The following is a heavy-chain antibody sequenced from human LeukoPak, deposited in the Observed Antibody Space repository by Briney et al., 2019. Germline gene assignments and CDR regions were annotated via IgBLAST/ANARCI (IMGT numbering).Heavy chain of an antibody. D-gene: IGHD3-3*01. CDR2: IYYSGST. Sequence: PSETLSLTCTVSGGSISSGDYYWSWIRQPPGKGLEWIGYIYYSGSTYYNPSLKSRVTISVDTSKNQFSLKLSSVTAADTAVYYCARDHSDFWSGYYPDHRAFDIWGQGTMVTVTS. CDR3: ARDHSDFWSGYYPDHRAFDI. V-gene: IGHV4-30-4*08. J-gene: IGHJ3*02. CDR1: GGSISSGDYY.